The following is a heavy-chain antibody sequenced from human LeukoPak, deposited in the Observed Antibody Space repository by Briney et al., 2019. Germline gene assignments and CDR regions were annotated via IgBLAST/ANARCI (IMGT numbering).Heavy chain of an antibody. CDR1: GYTFTSYD. CDR2: MNPNSGGT. CDR3: ARGAELWDDAFDV. J-gene: IGHJ3*01. D-gene: IGHD1-26*01. V-gene: IGHV1-8*01. Sequence: GASVKVSCKASGYTFTSYDINWVRQATGQGLEWMGWMNPNSGGTGYAQNFQGRVTMTRNTSTRTAYMELSSLRYEDTAVYFCARGAELWDDAFDVWGQGTVVTVSS.